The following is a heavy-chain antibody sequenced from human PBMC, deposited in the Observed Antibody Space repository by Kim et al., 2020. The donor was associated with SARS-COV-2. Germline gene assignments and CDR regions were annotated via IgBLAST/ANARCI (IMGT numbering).Heavy chain of an antibody. J-gene: IGHJ5*01. CDR3: ARDMRYGSGTYSDWFDS. D-gene: IGHD3-10*01. Sequence: SGKGRFTFSRDNSKNTLYLQMDSLRAEDTAVYYCARDMRYGSGTYSDWFDSWGQGTLVTVSS. V-gene: IGHV3-30*01.